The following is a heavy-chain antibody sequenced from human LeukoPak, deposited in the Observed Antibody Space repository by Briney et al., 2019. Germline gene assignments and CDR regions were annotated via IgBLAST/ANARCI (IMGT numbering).Heavy chain of an antibody. CDR3: ARGGGYFGIDY. V-gene: IGHV3-66*02. D-gene: IGHD3-10*01. Sequence: GGSLRLSCVASGFIVDSNYMNWVRQAPGKGLEWVSVIYAVGDTYYADSVKGRFTISRDNPKSTLYLQMNSLRPEDTAVYYCARGGGYFGIDYWGRGTLVTVSS. CDR2: IYAVGDT. J-gene: IGHJ4*02. CDR1: GFIVDSNY.